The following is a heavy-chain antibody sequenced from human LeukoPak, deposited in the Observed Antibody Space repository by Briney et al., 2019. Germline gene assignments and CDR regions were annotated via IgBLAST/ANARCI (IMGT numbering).Heavy chain of an antibody. CDR2: INPSGGST. V-gene: IGHV1-46*01. Sequence: ASVTVFCKASGYTFTSYYMHWVRQAPGQGLEWMGIINPSGGSTSYAQKFQGRVTMTRDTSTSTVYMELSSLRSEDTAVYYCARDLRDCSGGSCYSYYYYMDVWGKGTTVTISS. CDR1: GYTFTSYY. D-gene: IGHD2-15*01. CDR3: ARDLRDCSGGSCYSYYYYMDV. J-gene: IGHJ6*03.